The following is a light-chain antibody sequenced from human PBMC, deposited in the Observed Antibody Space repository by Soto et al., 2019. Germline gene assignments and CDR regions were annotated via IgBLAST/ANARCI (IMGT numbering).Light chain of an antibody. CDR2: EVT. Sequence: QSALTQPASVSGSPGQSITISCTGATSDVGHYNYVSWYQHHPGTAPKLMIYEVTNRPSGVSNRFSGSKSVNTASLTISGLQAEDEADYYCASYTSSSTRVFGTGTKLTVL. CDR3: ASYTSSSTRV. CDR1: TSDVGHYNY. J-gene: IGLJ1*01. V-gene: IGLV2-14*01.